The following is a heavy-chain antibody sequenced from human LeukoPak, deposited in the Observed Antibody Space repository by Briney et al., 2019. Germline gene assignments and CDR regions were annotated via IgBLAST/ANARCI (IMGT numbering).Heavy chain of an antibody. CDR1: GFTFSTSW. Sequence: GGSLRLSCAASGFTFSTSWMHWVRQAPGKGLVWVSRIYSDESSIRYADSVKGRFTISRDNAKNTLYPQMNSLRAEDTAVYYCARGPSNWNYDRAFDIWGQGTMVAVSS. CDR2: IYSDESSI. D-gene: IGHD1-7*01. CDR3: ARGPSNWNYDRAFDI. V-gene: IGHV3-74*01. J-gene: IGHJ3*02.